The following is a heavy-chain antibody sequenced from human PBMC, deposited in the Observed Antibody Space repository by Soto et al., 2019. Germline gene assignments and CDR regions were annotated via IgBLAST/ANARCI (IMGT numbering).Heavy chain of an antibody. D-gene: IGHD3-16*02. V-gene: IGHV1-46*01. CDR3: ARGITFGGVIPTPDY. J-gene: IGHJ4*02. CDR2: INPSGGSP. Sequence: QVQLVQSGAEVKKPGASVKVSCKASGYTCTSYYMHWVRQAPGQGLAWMGIINPSGGSPSYAQKFKGRVTMTRDTSTSTVYMELSSLRSADTAVDYCARGITFGGVIPTPDYWGQGTLVTVSS. CDR1: GYTCTSYY.